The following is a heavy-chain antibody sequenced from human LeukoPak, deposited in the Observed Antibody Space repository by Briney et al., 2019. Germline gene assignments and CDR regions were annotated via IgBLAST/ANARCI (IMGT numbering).Heavy chain of an antibody. CDR1: GGSISSYY. CDR2: IYTSGST. V-gene: IGHV4-4*07. Sequence: PSETLSLTCTVSGGSISSYYWSWIRQPAGKGLEWIGRIYTSGSTNYNPSLKSRVTMSVDTSKNQFSLKLSSVTAADTAVYYCARGYYGSGSYYTYYYYYMDVWGKGTTVTISS. D-gene: IGHD3-10*01. J-gene: IGHJ6*03. CDR3: ARGYYGSGSYYTYYYYYMDV.